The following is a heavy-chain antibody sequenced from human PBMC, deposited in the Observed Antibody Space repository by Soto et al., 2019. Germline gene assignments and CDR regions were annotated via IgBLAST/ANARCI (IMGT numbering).Heavy chain of an antibody. D-gene: IGHD6-19*01. J-gene: IGHJ4*02. Sequence: QVPLVQSGAEVKKPGASVKVSCKASGYTFTNYAIHWVRQGPGQRLEWMGWINAGNAKTKYSQKFQGRVTISRDTSARTAYMELSSLRSEDTAVYYCARDGAVAGNTNFDYWGQGTLVTVSS. CDR2: INAGNAKT. CDR1: GYTFTNYA. CDR3: ARDGAVAGNTNFDY. V-gene: IGHV1-3*01.